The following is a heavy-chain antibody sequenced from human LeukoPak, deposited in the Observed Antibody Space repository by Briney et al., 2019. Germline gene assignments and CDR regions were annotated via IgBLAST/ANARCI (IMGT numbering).Heavy chain of an antibody. Sequence: SETLSLTCTVSGGSISGYSWTWIRQPPGQGLEWIGYFHNSRTTSYNPSLTGRVIISVDTAMDQISLKLNSVSAADTAVYYCASGYSHRRFFDYWGQGTLVTVSS. CDR2: FHNSRTT. J-gene: IGHJ4*02. CDR1: GGSISGYS. CDR3: ASGYSHRRFFDY. V-gene: IGHV4-59*01. D-gene: IGHD3-22*01.